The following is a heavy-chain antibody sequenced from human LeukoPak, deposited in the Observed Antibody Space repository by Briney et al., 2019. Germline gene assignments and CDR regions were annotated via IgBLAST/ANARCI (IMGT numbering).Heavy chain of an antibody. CDR3: ARHLHYSYYYYIDV. CDR2: VYYSGNT. J-gene: IGHJ6*03. Sequence: PSETLSLTCTVSGGSISSSGYYWDWIRQPPEMGLDWIGSVYYSGNTYYNPSLKSRVTMSVDTSKNQFSLNLSSVTAADTAVYYCARHLHYSYYYYIDVWGKGTTVTVSS. V-gene: IGHV4-39*01. CDR1: GGSISSSGYY.